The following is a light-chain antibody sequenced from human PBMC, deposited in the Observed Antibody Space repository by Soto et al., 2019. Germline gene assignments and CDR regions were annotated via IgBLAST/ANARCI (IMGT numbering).Light chain of an antibody. V-gene: IGKV3-15*01. CDR2: GAS. J-gene: IGKJ1*01. CDR3: QQYNNWPRT. Sequence: IVMPQSPATLSVSPGERATLSCRASQSVSSNLAWYQQKPGQAPRLLIYGASTRATGIPARFNGSGSGTEFTLTISSLQSEDFAVYYCQQYNNWPRTFGQGTKVDIK. CDR1: QSVSSN.